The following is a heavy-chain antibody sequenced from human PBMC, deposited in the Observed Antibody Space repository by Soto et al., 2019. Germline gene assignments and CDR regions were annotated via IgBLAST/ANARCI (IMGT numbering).Heavy chain of an antibody. D-gene: IGHD4-17*01. V-gene: IGHV4-59*01. J-gene: IGHJ4*02. CDR1: GGSISSYY. CDR3: AREANYGDYEGHFDY. CDR2: IYYSGST. Sequence: PSETLSLTCTVSGGSISSYYWSWIRQPPGKGLEWIGYIYYSGSTNYNPSLKSRVTISVDTSKNQFSLKLSSVTAADTAVYYCAREANYGDYEGHFDYWGQGTLVTVSS.